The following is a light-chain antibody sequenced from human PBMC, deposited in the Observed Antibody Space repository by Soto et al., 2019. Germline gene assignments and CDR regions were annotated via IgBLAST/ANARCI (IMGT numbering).Light chain of an antibody. CDR1: SSDVGNYNL. J-gene: IGLJ1*01. V-gene: IGLV2-23*02. CDR2: EVN. Sequence: QPVLTQPASVSGSPGQSITISCTGTSSDVGNYNLVSWYQQHPGKAPKLMIYEVNKRPSGVSNRFSGSKSGNTASLTISGLQAEDEADYYCCSYAGSSTLYVFGTGTKLTVL. CDR3: CSYAGSSTLYV.